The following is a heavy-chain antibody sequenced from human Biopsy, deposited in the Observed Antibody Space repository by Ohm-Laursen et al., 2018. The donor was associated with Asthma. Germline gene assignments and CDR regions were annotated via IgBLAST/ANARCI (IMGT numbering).Heavy chain of an antibody. CDR2: ISYDGTNK. Sequence: SLRLSCAASGFIFSNYALHWVRQAPGKGLEWVAVISYDGTNKYYADSAKGRFTISRDRSKNTLYLQMNSLRAEDTAVYYCARESSVAGSSDFDYWGQGTLVTVSS. D-gene: IGHD6-19*01. J-gene: IGHJ4*02. CDR1: GFIFSNYA. CDR3: ARESSVAGSSDFDY. V-gene: IGHV3-30-3*01.